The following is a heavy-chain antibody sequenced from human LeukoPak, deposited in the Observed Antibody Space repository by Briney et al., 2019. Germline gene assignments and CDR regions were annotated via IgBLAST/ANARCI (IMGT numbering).Heavy chain of an antibody. J-gene: IGHJ3*02. CDR3: ARSGYCSGGSCSPNGAFDI. Sequence: GASVKVSCKASGYSFSNYGISWVRRAPGQGLEWMAWITPYNGNTNYAQKLQGRVTMTTDTSTTTAYMELRSLRSDDTAVYYCARSGYCSGGSCSPNGAFDIWGQGTMVTVSS. CDR1: GYSFSNYG. V-gene: IGHV1-18*01. D-gene: IGHD2-15*01. CDR2: ITPYNGNT.